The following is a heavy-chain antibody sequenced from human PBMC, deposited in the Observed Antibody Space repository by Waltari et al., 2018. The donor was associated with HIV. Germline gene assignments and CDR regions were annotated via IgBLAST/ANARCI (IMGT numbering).Heavy chain of an antibody. CDR3: TSEEDYGSGSHFDY. D-gene: IGHD3-10*01. Sequence: EVQLVESGGDLLKPGGCLRLSCAASGFTLNSVWMSWVRQAPGKGLGWVGRIKTKSDGGATDYAAAVKGRFTSSRDDSKNTVYLQMNSLKIEDTAVYYCTSEEDYGSGSHFDYWGQGTLVTVSS. CDR1: GFTLNSVW. V-gene: IGHV3-15*01. CDR2: IKTKSDGGAT. J-gene: IGHJ4*02.